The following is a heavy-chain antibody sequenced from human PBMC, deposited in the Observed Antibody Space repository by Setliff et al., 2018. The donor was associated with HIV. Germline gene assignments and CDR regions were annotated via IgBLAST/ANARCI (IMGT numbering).Heavy chain of an antibody. CDR3: AKDQGMAYYSSLDY. V-gene: IGHV1-3*01. Sequence: ASVKVSCKASGFTFSKSAIHWVRQAPGQRLELMAWINAANGHAKYSQKFQGRFTISRDNSKNTLYVQIDSLRVEDTAVYYCAKDQGMAYYSSLDYWGQGTLVTVSS. J-gene: IGHJ4*02. D-gene: IGHD2-8*01. CDR2: INAANGHA. CDR1: GFTFSKSA.